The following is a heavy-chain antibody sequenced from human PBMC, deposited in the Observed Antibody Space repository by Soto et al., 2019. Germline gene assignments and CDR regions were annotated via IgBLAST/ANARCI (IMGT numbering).Heavy chain of an antibody. Sequence: SETLSLTCAVSGGSISSNYWTWIRQPPGKGLEWIGYVYNSGSTNYNPSLKSRVTISEDTSKSQFSLKVNSMTAADTAVYYCARYRREAVAGYTLDNWGQGILVTVSS. CDR1: GGSISSNY. J-gene: IGHJ4*02. CDR2: VYNSGST. D-gene: IGHD6-13*01. V-gene: IGHV4-59*01. CDR3: ARYRREAVAGYTLDN.